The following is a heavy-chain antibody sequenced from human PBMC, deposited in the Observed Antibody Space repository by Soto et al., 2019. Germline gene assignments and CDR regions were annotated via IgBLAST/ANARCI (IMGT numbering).Heavy chain of an antibody. CDR3: ASDPRSGSYNLDP. CDR1: GYSIRSGYY. D-gene: IGHD3-10*01. J-gene: IGHJ5*02. CDR2: IHHSGST. V-gene: IGHV4-38-2*01. Sequence: SETLSLTCAVSGYSIRSGYYWGWIRQPPGKGLEWIGSIHHSGSTYYNPSLRSRVTISVDTPKNQFSLKLSSVTAADTAVYYCASDPRSGSYNLDPWGQGTLVTVSS.